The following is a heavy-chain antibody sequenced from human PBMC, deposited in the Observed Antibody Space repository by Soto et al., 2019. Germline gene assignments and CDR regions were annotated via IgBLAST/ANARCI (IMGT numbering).Heavy chain of an antibody. CDR3: ARDLSCGGDCFSY. J-gene: IGHJ4*02. CDR1: GFTFSSYE. CDR2: ISSSGSTI. Sequence: VQLVESGGGLVQPGGSLRLSCAASGFTFSSYEMNWVRQAPGKGLEWVSYISSSGSTIYYADSVKGRFTISRDNAKNSLYLQMNSLRAEDTAVYYCARDLSCGGDCFSYWGQGTLVTVSS. D-gene: IGHD2-21*02. V-gene: IGHV3-48*03.